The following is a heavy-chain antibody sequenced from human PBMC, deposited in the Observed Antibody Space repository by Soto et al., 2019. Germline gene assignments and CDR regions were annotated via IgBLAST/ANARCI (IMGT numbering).Heavy chain of an antibody. V-gene: IGHV3-23*01. Sequence: EVQLLESGGALVQPGGSLRLSCAASGFTFRTYDMSWVRQAPGKGLEWVSAISGGGANTHYADSVKGRFTMSRDNYQNTLYLQMSSLRADDTAMYYCVYCSSVSCRYSPFASWGQGTLVTVSS. CDR1: GFTFRTYD. CDR3: VYCSSVSCRYSPFAS. D-gene: IGHD2-2*01. CDR2: ISGGGANT. J-gene: IGHJ4*02.